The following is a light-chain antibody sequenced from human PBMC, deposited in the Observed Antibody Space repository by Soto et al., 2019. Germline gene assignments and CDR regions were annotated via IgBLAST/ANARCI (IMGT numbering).Light chain of an antibody. Sequence: DIQMTQSPSSLSASVGGGVTITCRASQTIHTFLNWYQHKPGKAPKLLIHSASSLQSGVPSWFSGSGSGTDFTLTISSLQPEDFATYYCQQSARVPRTFGQGTKLEI. J-gene: IGKJ2*01. CDR3: QQSARVPRT. CDR1: QTIHTF. CDR2: SAS. V-gene: IGKV1-39*01.